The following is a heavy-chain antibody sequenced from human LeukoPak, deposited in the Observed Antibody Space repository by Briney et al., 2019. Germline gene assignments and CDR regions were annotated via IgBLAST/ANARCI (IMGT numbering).Heavy chain of an antibody. CDR2: INTNTGNP. J-gene: IGHJ4*02. Sequence: GASVKVSCNASGYTFTSYAMNWVRQAPGQGLELMGWINTNTGNPTYAQGFTGRFVFSLDTSVSTAYLQISSLKAEDTAVYYCARDFSHGGTDYWGQGTLVTVSS. CDR3: ARDFSHGGTDY. CDR1: GYTFTSYA. V-gene: IGHV7-4-1*02. D-gene: IGHD3-16*01.